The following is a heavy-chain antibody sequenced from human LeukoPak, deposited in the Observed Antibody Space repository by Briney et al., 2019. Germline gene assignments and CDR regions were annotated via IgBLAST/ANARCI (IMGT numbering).Heavy chain of an antibody. CDR1: GFTFDDYA. CDR2: ISGSGGST. Sequence: PGRSLRLSYAASGFTFDDYAMHWVRQAPGKGLEWVSGISGSGGSTYYADSVEGRFTISRDISKNTLYLQMNTLRAEDTAVYYCAKGGMVGTSGLFDYWGQGTLVTVSS. CDR3: AKGGMVGTSGLFDY. J-gene: IGHJ4*02. D-gene: IGHD4-23*01. V-gene: IGHV3-23*01.